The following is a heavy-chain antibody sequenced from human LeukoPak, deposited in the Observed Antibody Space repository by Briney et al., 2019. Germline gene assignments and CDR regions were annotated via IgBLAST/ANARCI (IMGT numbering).Heavy chain of an antibody. CDR2: INHSGST. Sequence: SETLSLTCAVYGGSFSGYYWSWIRQPSGKGLEWIGEINHSGSTNYNPSLKSRVTISVDTSKNQFSLKLSSVTAADTAVYYCARVLRGGRRLDYWGQGTLVTVSS. D-gene: IGHD3-16*01. V-gene: IGHV4-34*01. CDR3: ARVLRGGRRLDY. CDR1: GGSFSGYY. J-gene: IGHJ4*02.